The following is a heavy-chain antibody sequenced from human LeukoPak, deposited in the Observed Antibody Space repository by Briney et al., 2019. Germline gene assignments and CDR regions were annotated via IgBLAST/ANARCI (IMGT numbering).Heavy chain of an antibody. CDR1: GFTFSSYW. D-gene: IGHD6-13*01. J-gene: IGHJ3*02. CDR3: ARDSLSGIRIGAFDI. V-gene: IGHV3-74*01. CDR2: INTDGSST. Sequence: GGFLRLSCAASGFTFSSYWMHWVRQAPGKGLVWVSRINTDGSSTSYADSVKGRFTISRDNAKNTLYLQMNSLRAEDTAVYYCARDSLSGIRIGAFDIWGQGTMVTVSS.